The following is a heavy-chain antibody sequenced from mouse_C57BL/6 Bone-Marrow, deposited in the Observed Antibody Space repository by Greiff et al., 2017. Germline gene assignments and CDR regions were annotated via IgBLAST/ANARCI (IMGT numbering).Heavy chain of an antibody. CDR3: ARRGGLYYAMDY. V-gene: IGHV5-6*03. Sequence: EVMLVESGGGLVKPGGSLKLSCAASGFTFSSYAMSWVRQTPEKRLEWVATISDGGSYTYYPDSVTGRFTISRDNAKNTLYLQMSSLKSEDTAMYYCARRGGLYYAMDYWGQGTSVTVSS. J-gene: IGHJ4*01. CDR2: ISDGGSYT. CDR1: GFTFSSYA.